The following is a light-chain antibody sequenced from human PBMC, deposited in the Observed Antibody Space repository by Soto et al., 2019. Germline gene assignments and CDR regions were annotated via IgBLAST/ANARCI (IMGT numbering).Light chain of an antibody. CDR2: DVR. CDR1: SGGVGGWDI. J-gene: IGLJ1*01. CDR3: SSYTNTPGVIYV. Sequence: QSALTQPASVSGSPGQSIVIPCTGTSGGVGGWDIVSWYQQQPGNAPKLMIYDVRIRPSGVSSRFSGSKVGNTASLTISGLQAADECDYYCSSYTNTPGVIYVFGSGTKLTVL. V-gene: IGLV2-14*03.